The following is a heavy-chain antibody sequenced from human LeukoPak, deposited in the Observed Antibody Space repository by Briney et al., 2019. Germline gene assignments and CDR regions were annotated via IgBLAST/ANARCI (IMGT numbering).Heavy chain of an antibody. D-gene: IGHD4-17*01. CDR3: ARVPSLTVTTGGFDY. Sequence: GASVKVSCKASGYTFTGYYMHWVRQAPGQGLEWMGWINPNSGGTNYAQKFQGRVTMTRDTSISTAYMELSRLRSDDTAVYYCARVPSLTVTTGGFDYWGQGTLVTVSS. J-gene: IGHJ4*02. V-gene: IGHV1-2*02. CDR1: GYTFTGYY. CDR2: INPNSGGT.